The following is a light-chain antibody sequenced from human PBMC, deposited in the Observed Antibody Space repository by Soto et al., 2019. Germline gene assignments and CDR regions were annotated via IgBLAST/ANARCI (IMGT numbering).Light chain of an antibody. Sequence: QSALTQPASVSGSPGQSITISCTGTSSDVGSYNLVSWYQQHPGKAPKLMIYEVSNRPSGVSNRFSGSKSGNTASLTISGLQAEDEADYYCSSFRSGSTLFGTGTKVTVL. CDR3: SSFRSGSTL. J-gene: IGLJ1*01. V-gene: IGLV2-14*02. CDR2: EVS. CDR1: SSDVGSYNL.